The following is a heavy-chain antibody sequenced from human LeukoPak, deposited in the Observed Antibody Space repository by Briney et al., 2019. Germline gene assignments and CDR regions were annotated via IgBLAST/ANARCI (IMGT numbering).Heavy chain of an antibody. CDR3: ARGHGGSYFDD. V-gene: IGHV1-2*02. CDR1: AYTFTDYY. Sequence: ASVKVSCKASAYTFTDYYIYWVRQAPGQGLGWMGWINPNSGATNYAQKFQGRVTMTRDTSISTAYMELSSLRSDDTAVYYCARGHGGSYFDDWGQGTLVTVSS. CDR2: INPNSGAT. J-gene: IGHJ4*02. D-gene: IGHD1-26*01.